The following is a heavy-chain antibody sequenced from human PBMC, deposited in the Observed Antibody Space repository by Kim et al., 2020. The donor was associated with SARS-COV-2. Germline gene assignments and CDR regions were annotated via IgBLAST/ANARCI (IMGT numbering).Heavy chain of an antibody. D-gene: IGHD6-19*01. CDR3: ARDRQRAGTGVDY. J-gene: IGHJ4*02. V-gene: IGHV6-1*01. Sequence: YADTVKGRITINPDTAKTQFSLQLNSVTPEDTAVYYCARDRQRAGTGVDYWGQGSLVTVSS.